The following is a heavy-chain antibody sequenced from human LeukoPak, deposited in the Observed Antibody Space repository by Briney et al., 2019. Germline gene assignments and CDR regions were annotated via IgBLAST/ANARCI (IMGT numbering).Heavy chain of an antibody. CDR3: AKGSGPTCYSPFDY. CDR2: ISGSDDIA. J-gene: IGHJ4*02. V-gene: IGHV3-23*01. CDR1: GFTFSSYA. D-gene: IGHD2-15*01. Sequence: PGGSLRLSCAASGFTFSSYAMGWVRQAPGKGLQWDSAISGSDDIAFYAGSVKGRFTISRDNSRNTLYLQMNSLGAEDTALYYCAKGSGPTCYSPFDYWGQGTLVTVSS.